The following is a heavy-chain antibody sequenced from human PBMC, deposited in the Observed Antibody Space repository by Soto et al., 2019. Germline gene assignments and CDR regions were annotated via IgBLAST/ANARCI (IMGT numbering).Heavy chain of an antibody. D-gene: IGHD2-15*01. J-gene: IGHJ5*02. CDR2: IYYSGST. CDR1: CGSISSSSYY. Sequence: SETLSLTCTVSCGSISSSSYYWGWIRQPPGKGLEWIGSIYYSGSTYYNPSLKSRVTISVDTSKNQFSLKLSSVTAADTAVYYCARHVDCSGGSCYPGWFDPWGQGTLVTSPQ. V-gene: IGHV4-39*01. CDR3: ARHVDCSGGSCYPGWFDP.